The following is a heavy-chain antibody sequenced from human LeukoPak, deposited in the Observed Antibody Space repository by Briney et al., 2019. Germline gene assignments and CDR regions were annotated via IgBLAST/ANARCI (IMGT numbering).Heavy chain of an antibody. D-gene: IGHD6-19*01. CDR2: INPNSGGT. V-gene: IGHV1-2*02. CDR3: ARDNQDSSGWSIDS. CDR1: GYTFTGYY. Sequence: ASVKVSCKASGYTFTGYYMHWVRQAPGQGLEWMGWINPNSGGTNYAQKFQGRVTMTRDTSISTAYMELSRLRSDDTAVYYCARDNQDSSGWSIDSWGQGTLVTVSS. J-gene: IGHJ4*02.